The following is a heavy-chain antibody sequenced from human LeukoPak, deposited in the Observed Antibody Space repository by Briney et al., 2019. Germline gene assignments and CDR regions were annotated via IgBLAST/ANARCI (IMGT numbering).Heavy chain of an antibody. Sequence: GRSLRLSCAASGFSFSSYGMHWVRQAPGKGLEWVAFISYDGSNKHYADSVKGRFTISRDNSKNTLYLQMNSLRAEDTAVYYCARVDYSNWFDPWGQGTLVTVSS. CDR1: GFSFSSYG. CDR3: ARVDYSNWFDP. D-gene: IGHD5-12*01. J-gene: IGHJ5*02. V-gene: IGHV3-30*03. CDR2: ISYDGSNK.